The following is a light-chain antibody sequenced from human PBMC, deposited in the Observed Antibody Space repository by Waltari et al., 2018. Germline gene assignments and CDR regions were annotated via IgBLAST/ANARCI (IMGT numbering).Light chain of an antibody. CDR2: GAS. V-gene: IGKV3-20*01. CDR1: QSVLSNY. CDR3: QQYGTSSALT. J-gene: IGKJ4*01. Sequence: EIVLTQSPGTLSLSPGDTATLSCRASQSVLSNYLAWYQQKPSQAPSLLLYGASSRATGIPDRFSGSGSATDFTLSISRLEPEDFAVYYCQQYGTSSALTFGGGTKLEIK.